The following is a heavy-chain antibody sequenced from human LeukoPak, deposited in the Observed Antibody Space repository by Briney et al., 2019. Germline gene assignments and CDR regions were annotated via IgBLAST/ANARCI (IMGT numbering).Heavy chain of an antibody. J-gene: IGHJ4*02. CDR3: AVSIAVAGTPLPYFDY. CDR1: GYTFTGYY. V-gene: IGHV1-2*02. CDR2: VNPNSGGT. D-gene: IGHD6-19*01. Sequence: GASVKVSCKASGYTFTGYYMHWVRQAPGQGLEWMGWVNPNSGGTNYAQKFQGRVTMTRDTSISTAYMELSRLRSDDTAVYYCAVSIAVAGTPLPYFDYWGQGTLVTVSS.